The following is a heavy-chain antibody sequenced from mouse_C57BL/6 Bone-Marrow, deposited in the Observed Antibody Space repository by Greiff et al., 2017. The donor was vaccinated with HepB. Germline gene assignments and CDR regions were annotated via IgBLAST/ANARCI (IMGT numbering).Heavy chain of an antibody. V-gene: IGHV5-15*04. CDR1: GFTFSDYG. CDR3: ARQGTTVVRYFDV. Sequence: EVKLEESGGGLVQPGGSLKLSCAASGFTFSDYGMAWVRQAPRKGPEWVAFISNLAYSIYYADTVTGRFTISRENAKNTLYLEMSSLRSEDTAMYYCARQGTTVVRYFDVWGTGTTVTVSS. J-gene: IGHJ1*03. CDR2: ISNLAYSI. D-gene: IGHD1-1*01.